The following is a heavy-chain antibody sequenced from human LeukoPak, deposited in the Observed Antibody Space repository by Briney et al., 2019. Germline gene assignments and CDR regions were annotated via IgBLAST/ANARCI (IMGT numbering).Heavy chain of an antibody. J-gene: IGHJ5*02. CDR3: AREEEYQLQRGFDP. CDR1: GFTFSSYA. V-gene: IGHV3-30-3*01. D-gene: IGHD2-2*01. Sequence: QPGRSLRLSCAASGFTFSSYAMHWVRQAPGKGLEWVAVISYDGSNKYYADSVKGRFTISRDNSKNTLYLQMNSLRAEDTAVYYCAREEEYQLQRGFDPWGQGTLVTVSS. CDR2: ISYDGSNK.